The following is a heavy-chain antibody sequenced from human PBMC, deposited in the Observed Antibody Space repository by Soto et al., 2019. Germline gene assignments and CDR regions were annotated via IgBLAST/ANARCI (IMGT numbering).Heavy chain of an antibody. Sequence: ASVKVSCKVSGYTLTELSMHWVRQAPGKGLEWMGGFDPEDGETIYAQKFQGRVTMTEDTSTDTAYMELSSLRSEDTAVYYCATAFTMVRGLVCFDPWGQGTLVTVSS. CDR3: ATAFTMVRGLVCFDP. CDR1: GYTLTELS. CDR2: FDPEDGET. D-gene: IGHD3-10*01. J-gene: IGHJ5*02. V-gene: IGHV1-24*01.